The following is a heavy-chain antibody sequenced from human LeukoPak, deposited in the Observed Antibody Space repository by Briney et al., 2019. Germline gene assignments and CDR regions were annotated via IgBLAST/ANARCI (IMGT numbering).Heavy chain of an antibody. Sequence: ASVKVSCKASGYTFTGYYMHWVRQAPGQGLEWMGWINAGNGNTKYSQKFQGRVTITWDTSASTAYMELSSLRSEDTAVYYCAAEGPHAGKEEEAYGMDVWGQGTTVTVSS. V-gene: IGHV1-3*01. CDR1: GYTFTGYY. CDR3: AAEGPHAGKEEEAYGMDV. D-gene: IGHD4-23*01. CDR2: INAGNGNT. J-gene: IGHJ6*02.